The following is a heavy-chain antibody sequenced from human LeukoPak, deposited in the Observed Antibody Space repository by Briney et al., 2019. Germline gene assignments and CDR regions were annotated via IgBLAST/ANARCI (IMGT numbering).Heavy chain of an antibody. D-gene: IGHD3-10*01. V-gene: IGHV3-21*01. CDR1: GFTLSTYT. J-gene: IGHJ4*02. Sequence: GGSLRLSCAVSGFTLSTYTMNWVRQAPGKGLEWVSSMSGNGNYIFYADSVKGRFTMSRDNAKNSLYLKMNSLRAEDTAVYYCAGEYYGSGSYYNFDYWGQGTLVTVSS. CDR2: MSGNGNYI. CDR3: AGEYYGSGSYYNFDY.